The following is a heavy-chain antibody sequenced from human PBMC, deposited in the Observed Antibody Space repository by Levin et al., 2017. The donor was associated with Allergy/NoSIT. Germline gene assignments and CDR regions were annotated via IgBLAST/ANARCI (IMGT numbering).Heavy chain of an antibody. D-gene: IGHD2-2*01. CDR3: ARVVVPFDYFDY. CDR1: GGSISSYY. Sequence: SETLSLTCTVSGGSISSYYWSWIRQPPGKGLEWIGYIYYSGSTNYNPSLKSRVTISVDTSKNQFSLKLSSVTAADTAVYYCARVVVPFDYFDYWGQGTLVTVSS. CDR2: IYYSGST. J-gene: IGHJ4*02. V-gene: IGHV4-59*01.